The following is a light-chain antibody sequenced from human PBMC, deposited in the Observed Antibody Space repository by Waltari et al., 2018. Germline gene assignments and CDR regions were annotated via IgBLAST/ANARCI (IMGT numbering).Light chain of an antibody. CDR3: QQYYITPPVT. CDR1: QGLLYSSNNKNS. CDR2: WAS. Sequence: IVMTQSPDSLAVSLGERATLNCKSSQGLLYSSNNKNSLAWYQQKPGQPPKLLIYWASTRESGVPERFSGSGSGTEFTLTISSLQAEDVAVYYCQQYYITPPVTFGPGTKVDIK. J-gene: IGKJ3*01. V-gene: IGKV4-1*01.